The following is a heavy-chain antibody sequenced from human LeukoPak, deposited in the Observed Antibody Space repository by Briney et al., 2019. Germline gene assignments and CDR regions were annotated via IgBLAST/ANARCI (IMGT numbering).Heavy chain of an antibody. J-gene: IGHJ4*02. D-gene: IGHD3-22*01. CDR1: GFTFSSYW. CDR2: IKQDGSEK. Sequence: GGSLRLSCAASGFTFSSYWMSWVRQAPGKGLEWVANIKQDGSEKYYVDSVKGRFTISRDNAKNSLYLQMNSLRAEDTAVYYCAREGGNTYYYDSRKNDYWGQGTLVTVSS. V-gene: IGHV3-7*01. CDR3: AREGGNTYYYDSRKNDY.